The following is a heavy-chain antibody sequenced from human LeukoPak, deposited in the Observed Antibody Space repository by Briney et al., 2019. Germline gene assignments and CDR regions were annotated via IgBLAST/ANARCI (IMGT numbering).Heavy chain of an antibody. V-gene: IGHV4-61*02. CDR1: GGSISSSSYY. CDR2: IYTSGST. D-gene: IGHD2-2*01. Sequence: SETLSLTCTVSGGSISSSSYYWGWIRQPAGKGLEWIGRIYTSGSTNYNPSLKSRVTISVDTSKNQFSLKLSSVTAADTAVYYCAREWVVPAAPLDYWGQGTLVTVSS. J-gene: IGHJ4*02. CDR3: AREWVVPAAPLDY.